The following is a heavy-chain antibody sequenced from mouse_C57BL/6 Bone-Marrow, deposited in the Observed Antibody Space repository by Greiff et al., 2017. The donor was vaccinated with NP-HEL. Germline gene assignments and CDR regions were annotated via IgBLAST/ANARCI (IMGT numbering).Heavy chain of an antibody. CDR2: INYDGSST. D-gene: IGHD1-1*01. V-gene: IGHV5-16*01. CDR1: GFTFSDYY. J-gene: IGHJ1*03. CDR3: AKANYYGSSYWYFDV. Sequence: EVKLMESEGGLVQPGSSMKLSCTASGFTFSDYYMAWVRQFPAQGLEWVANINYDGSSTYYPDSLKSRFIISRDNAKNILYLQMSSLKSEDTATYYCAKANYYGSSYWYFDVWGTGTTVTVSS.